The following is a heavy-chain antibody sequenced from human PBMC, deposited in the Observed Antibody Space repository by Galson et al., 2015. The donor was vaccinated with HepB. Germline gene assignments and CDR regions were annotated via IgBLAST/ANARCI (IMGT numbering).Heavy chain of an antibody. CDR3: AKEALPDYGGVTGLDY. V-gene: IGHV3-33*06. Sequence: SLRLSCAASGFTFSSFGMHRVRQAPGKGLEWVAVIWYDGSNKYYADSVKGRFTISRDTSKNTLYLQMSSLRADDTAVYFCAKEALPDYGGVTGLDYWGQGTLVTVSS. CDR1: GFTFSSFG. D-gene: IGHD4-23*01. CDR2: IWYDGSNK. J-gene: IGHJ4*02.